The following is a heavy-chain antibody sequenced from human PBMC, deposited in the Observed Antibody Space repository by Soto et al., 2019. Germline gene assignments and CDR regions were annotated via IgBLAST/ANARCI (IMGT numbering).Heavy chain of an antibody. CDR1: GGSFSGYY. J-gene: IGHJ6*02. CDR3: ARGRKAARPRDPYYYYYGMDV. Sequence: SETLSLTCAVYGGSFSGYYWSWIRQPPGKWLEWIGEINHSGSTNYNPSLKSRVTISVDTSKNQFSLKLSSVTAADTAVYYCARGRKAARPRDPYYYYYGMDVWGXGTTVNVSS. CDR2: INHSGST. V-gene: IGHV4-34*01. D-gene: IGHD6-6*01.